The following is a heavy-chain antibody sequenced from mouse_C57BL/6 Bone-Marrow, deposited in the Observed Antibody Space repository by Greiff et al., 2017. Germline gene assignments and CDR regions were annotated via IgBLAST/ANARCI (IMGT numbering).Heavy chain of an antibody. CDR1: GFTFSDYG. V-gene: IGHV5-17*01. J-gene: IGHJ4*01. CDR3: ARRPLMDY. Sequence: DVMLVESGGGLVKPGGSLKLSCAASGFTFSDYGMHWVRQAPEKGLEWVAYISSGSSTIYYADTVKGRFTIYRDTAKNNLYLQRTSLRSEDTAMYYCARRPLMDYWGQGTSVTVSS. CDR2: ISSGSSTI.